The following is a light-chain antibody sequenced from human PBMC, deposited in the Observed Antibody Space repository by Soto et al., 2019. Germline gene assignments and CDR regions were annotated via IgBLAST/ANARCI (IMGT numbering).Light chain of an antibody. Sequence: DIPMTQSPSTLSASVGDRVTITCRASQSITTWLAWFQHKPGKAPKLLIYDASSLQSGVPSRFSGSGSGTQFTLTISSLQPDDFATYYCQQYNTYSVAFGQGTKVEIK. V-gene: IGKV1-5*01. CDR2: DAS. CDR1: QSITTW. J-gene: IGKJ1*01. CDR3: QQYNTYSVA.